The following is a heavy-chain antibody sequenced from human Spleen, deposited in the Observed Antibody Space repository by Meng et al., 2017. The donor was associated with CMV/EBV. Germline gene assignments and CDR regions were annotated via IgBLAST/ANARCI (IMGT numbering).Heavy chain of an antibody. CDR1: GFTFSDHF. D-gene: IGHD3-3*01. V-gene: IGHV3-11*01. Sequence: GESLKISCAASGFTFSDHFMTWIRQAPGKGLEWVSHISGRSSAISYVDSVKGRFTISRDNAKNSLYLQMNSLRAEDTAVYYCARLPGLGWSAFDGWGQGTVVTVSS. CDR3: ARLPGLGWSAFDG. J-gene: IGHJ3*01. CDR2: ISGRSSAI.